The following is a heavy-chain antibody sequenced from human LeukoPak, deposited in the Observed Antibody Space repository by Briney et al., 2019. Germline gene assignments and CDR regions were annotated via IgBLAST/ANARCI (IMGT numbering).Heavy chain of an antibody. V-gene: IGHV4-39*07. CDR3: ATGAVVVAATYFDY. D-gene: IGHD2-15*01. CDR1: GGSIRSTTYY. CDR2: IYYSGNT. J-gene: IGHJ4*02. Sequence: SETLSLTCSVSGGSIRSTTYYWGWIRQPPGKGLEWIGSIYYSGNTYYSPSLMSRVTISVDTSKNQFSLNLSSVTAADTAMYYCATGAVVVAATYFDYWGQGTLVTVSS.